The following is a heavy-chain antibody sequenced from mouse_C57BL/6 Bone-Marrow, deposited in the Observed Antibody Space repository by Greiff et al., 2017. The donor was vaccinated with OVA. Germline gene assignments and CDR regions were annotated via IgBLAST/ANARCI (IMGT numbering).Heavy chain of an antibody. D-gene: IGHD2-12*01. Sequence: QVQLKESGPELVKPGASVKLSCKASGYAFSSSWMNWVKQRPGKGLEWIGRIYPGDGDTNYNGKFKGKATLTADKSSSTAYMHLSSLTSEDSAVYFCARLRRDWFAYWGQGTLVTVSA. CDR3: ARLRRDWFAY. CDR1: GYAFSSSW. CDR2: IYPGDGDT. J-gene: IGHJ3*01. V-gene: IGHV1-82*01.